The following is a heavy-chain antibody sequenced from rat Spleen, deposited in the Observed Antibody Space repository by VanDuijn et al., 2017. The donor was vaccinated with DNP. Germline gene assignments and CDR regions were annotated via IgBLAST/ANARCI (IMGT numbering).Heavy chain of an antibody. D-gene: IGHD1-2*01. V-gene: IGHV5-7*01. J-gene: IGHJ4*01. Sequence: EVQLVESGGGLVQPGRSLKLSCAGSGFTFSDYNMAWVRQAPKKGLEWVATISTSGSRTYYPDSVKGRFTISRDNAKISLYLQMNSLKSEDTATYYLARSGYSSYAMDAWGQGTSVTVSS. CDR2: ISTSGSRT. CDR1: GFTFSDYN. CDR3: ARSGYSSYAMDA.